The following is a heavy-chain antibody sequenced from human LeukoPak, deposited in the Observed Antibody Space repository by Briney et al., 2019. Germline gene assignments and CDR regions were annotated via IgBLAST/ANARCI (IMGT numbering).Heavy chain of an antibody. D-gene: IGHD3-3*01. V-gene: IGHV4-39*07. CDR3: ARVLINYHDFWSGSNWFDP. CDR2: IYYSGST. CDR1: GGSISSSSYY. J-gene: IGHJ5*02. Sequence: SETLSLTCTVSGGSISSSSYYWGWIRQPPGKGLEWIGSIYYSGSTYYNPSLKSRVTISVDTSKNQFSLKLSSVTAADTAVYYCARVLINYHDFWSGSNWFDPWGQGTLVTVSS.